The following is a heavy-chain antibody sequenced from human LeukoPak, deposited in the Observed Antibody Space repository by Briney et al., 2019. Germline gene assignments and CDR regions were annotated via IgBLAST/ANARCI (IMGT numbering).Heavy chain of an antibody. J-gene: IGHJ4*02. CDR1: GYTFTGYY. Sequence: ASVKVSCKASGYTFTGYYMHWVRQAPGQGLEWMGWINPNSGGTNYAQKFQGRVTMTRDTSISTAYMELSRLRSDDTAVYYCARDRDYGSGVFDYWGQGTLVTVSS. CDR3: ARDRDYGSGVFDY. CDR2: INPNSGGT. V-gene: IGHV1-2*02. D-gene: IGHD3-10*01.